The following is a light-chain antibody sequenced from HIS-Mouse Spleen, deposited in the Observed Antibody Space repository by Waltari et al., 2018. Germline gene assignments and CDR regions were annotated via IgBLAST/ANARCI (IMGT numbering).Light chain of an antibody. V-gene: IGLV2-11*01. CDR3: CSYAGSYGV. CDR2: DVS. J-gene: IGLJ3*02. Sequence: QSALTQPRSVSGSPGQSVTISCTGPSSDVGGYNYFSWYQQHPGKAPKLMIYDVSKRPSGVPDRFSGSKSGNTASLTISGLQAEDEADYYCCSYAGSYGVFGGGTKLTVL. CDR1: SSDVGGYNY.